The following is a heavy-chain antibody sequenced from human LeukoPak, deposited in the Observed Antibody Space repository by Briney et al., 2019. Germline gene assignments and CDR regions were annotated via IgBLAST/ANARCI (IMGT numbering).Heavy chain of an antibody. V-gene: IGHV3-74*01. CDR3: AREDYGGNSGY. J-gene: IGHJ4*02. CDR1: GFTFSSYW. D-gene: IGHD4-23*01. CDR2: INSGGSST. Sequence: PGGSLRLSCAASGFTFSSYWMHWVGQAPGKGLVGVSRINSGGSSTSYARSVKGRFTLSRDTAKNTLYLQMNSLRAEDTAVYYCAREDYGGNSGYWGQGTLVTVSS.